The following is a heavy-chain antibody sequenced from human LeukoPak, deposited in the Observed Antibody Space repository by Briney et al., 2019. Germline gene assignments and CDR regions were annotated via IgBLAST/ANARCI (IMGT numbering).Heavy chain of an antibody. D-gene: IGHD3-16*02. V-gene: IGHV4-39*07. CDR2: IYYSGST. Sequence: SETLSLTCTVSGGSISSRSYYWGWIRQPPGKGLEWIGIIYYSGSTYSNPSLRSRVTISVDTSKNQFSLKLSSVTAADTAVYYCARRAHYVWGSYRPVGYFDYWGQGTLVTVSS. CDR3: ARRAHYVWGSYRPVGYFDY. J-gene: IGHJ4*02. CDR1: GGSISSRSYY.